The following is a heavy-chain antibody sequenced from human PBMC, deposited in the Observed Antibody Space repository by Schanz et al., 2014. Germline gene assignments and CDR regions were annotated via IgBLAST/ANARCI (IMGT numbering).Heavy chain of an antibody. J-gene: IGHJ4*02. CDR1: TFTFDHYA. V-gene: IGHV3-23*05. D-gene: IGHD1-26*01. CDR2: VSSRSDEI. CDR3: ARGGSGSHYRLDY. Sequence: EVQLLESGGGLVQPGGSLRLSCSASTFTFDHYAMTWVRQAPGKGLEWVAAVSSRSDEIKYADSVRGGFAISRDNSRSTMYLQMNSLRAEDTAVYFCARGGSGSHYRLDYCCQGTLVTVSA.